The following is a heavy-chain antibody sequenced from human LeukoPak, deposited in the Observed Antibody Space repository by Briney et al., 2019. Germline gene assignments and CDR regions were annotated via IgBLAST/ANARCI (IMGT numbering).Heavy chain of an antibody. CDR2: ISGSGGST. V-gene: IGHV3-23*01. CDR3: AKALVRGVNKTTSRDY. J-gene: IGHJ4*02. CDR1: GFTFSSYA. D-gene: IGHD3-10*01. Sequence: GGSLRLSCAASGFTFSSYAMSWVRQAPGEGLEWVSAISGSGGSTYYADSVKGRFTISRDNSKNTLYLQMNSLRAEDTAVYYCAKALVRGVNKTTSRDYWGQRTLVTVSS.